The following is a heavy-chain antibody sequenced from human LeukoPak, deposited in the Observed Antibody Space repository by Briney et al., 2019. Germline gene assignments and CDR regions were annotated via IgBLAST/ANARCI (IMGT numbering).Heavy chain of an antibody. CDR3: ARATSYSGSWYYYYYMDV. D-gene: IGHD6-13*01. CDR2: INHSGST. Sequence: SETLSLTCAVYGGSFSGYYWSWIRQPPGKGLEWIGEINHSGSTNYNPSLKSRVTISVDTSKNQFSLKLSSVTAADTAVYYCARATSYSGSWYYYYYMDVWGKGTTVTVSS. J-gene: IGHJ6*03. CDR1: GGSFSGYY. V-gene: IGHV4-34*01.